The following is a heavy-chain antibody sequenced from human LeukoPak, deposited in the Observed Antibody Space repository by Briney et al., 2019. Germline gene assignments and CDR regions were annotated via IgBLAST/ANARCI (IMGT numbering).Heavy chain of an antibody. V-gene: IGHV3-7*04. CDR2: IKQDGSEK. CDR1: GFTFSSYW. J-gene: IGHJ4*02. D-gene: IGHD2-8*01. Sequence: GGSLRLSCAASGFTFSSYWMSWVRQAPGKGLEWVANIKQDGSEKYYVDSVKGRFTTSGDNAKNSLYLQMNSLSAEDTAVYYCARDVLGGFDYWGQGTLVTVSS. CDR3: ARDVLGGFDY.